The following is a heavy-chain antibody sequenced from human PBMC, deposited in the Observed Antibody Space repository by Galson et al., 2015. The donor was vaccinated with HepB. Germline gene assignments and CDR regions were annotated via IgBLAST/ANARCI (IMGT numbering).Heavy chain of an antibody. CDR3: ARSAYYYDSSGYSDFDY. J-gene: IGHJ4*02. CDR1: GYTFTGYY. CDR2: INPNSGGT. D-gene: IGHD3-22*01. Sequence: SVKVSCKASGYTFTGYYMHWVRQAPGQGLEWMGRINPNSGGTNYAQKFQGRVTMTRDTSISTAYMELSRLRSDDTAVYYCARSAYYYDSSGYSDFDYWGQGTLVTVSS. V-gene: IGHV1-2*06.